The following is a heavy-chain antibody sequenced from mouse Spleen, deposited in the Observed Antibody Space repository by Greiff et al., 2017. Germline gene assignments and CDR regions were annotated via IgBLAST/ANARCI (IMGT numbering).Heavy chain of an antibody. J-gene: IGHJ4*01. D-gene: IGHD2-4*01. V-gene: IGHV5-12*02. CDR2: ISNGGGST. Sequence: EVHLVESGGGLVQPGGSLKLSCATSGFTFSDYYMYWVRQTPEKRLEWVAYISNGGGSTYYPDTVKGRFTISRDNAKNTLYLQMSRLKSEDTAMYYCARGYYDYGYAMDYWGQGTSVTVSS. CDR3: ARGYYDYGYAMDY. CDR1: GFTFSDYY.